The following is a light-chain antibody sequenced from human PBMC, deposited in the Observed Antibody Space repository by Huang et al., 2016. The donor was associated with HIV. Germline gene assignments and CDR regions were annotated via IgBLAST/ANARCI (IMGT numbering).Light chain of an antibody. J-gene: IGKJ4*01. V-gene: IGKV3D-15*01. CDR2: DTS. Sequence: EIVMTQSPATLSVSPGGGATLSCRASQNVRSNLAWYQQTPGQAPRLLIYDTSTIASGVPAIFSGSGSGTEFTLTISGLHSEDFAVYYCQQYDNWPPVLTFGGGTKVEI. CDR1: QNVRSN. CDR3: QQYDNWPPVLT.